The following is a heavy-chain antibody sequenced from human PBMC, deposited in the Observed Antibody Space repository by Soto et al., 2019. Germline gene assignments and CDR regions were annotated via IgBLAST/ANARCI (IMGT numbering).Heavy chain of an antibody. CDR3: VRGPSVQLGKWFDP. D-gene: IGHD6-13*01. J-gene: IGHJ5*02. V-gene: IGHV3-74*01. CDR1: GFTFSSYW. CDR2: IKSDGSST. Sequence: GGSLRLSCAASGFTFSSYWMHWVRQAPGKGLVWVSRIKSDGSSTSYADSVKGRFTISRDNAKNTLYLQMNSLRAEDTAVYYCVRGPSVQLGKWFDPWGQGTLVTVSS.